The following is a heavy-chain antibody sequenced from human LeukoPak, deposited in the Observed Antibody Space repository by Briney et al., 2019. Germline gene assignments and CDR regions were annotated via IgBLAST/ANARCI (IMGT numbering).Heavy chain of an antibody. J-gene: IGHJ4*02. CDR2: INPNGGGT. Sequence: ASVKVPCKASGYTFTDHYLHWLRQAPGQGLEYLGWINPNGGGTNFPQKFQGRVTLTMDTSVNTGYMEITKLTSDDTAVYYCARIITSTWYNEFDCWGQGTLVAVSS. CDR1: GYTFTDHY. D-gene: IGHD1-14*01. CDR3: ARIITSTWYNEFDC. V-gene: IGHV1-2*02.